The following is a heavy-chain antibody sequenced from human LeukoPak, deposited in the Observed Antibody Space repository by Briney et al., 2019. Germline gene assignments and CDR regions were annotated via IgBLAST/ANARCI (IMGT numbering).Heavy chain of an antibody. CDR2: IWYDGSNK. CDR1: GFTFSTYD. D-gene: IGHD1-26*01. Sequence: QPGRSLRLSCAASGFTFSTYDMHWVRQAPGKGLEWVAVIWYDGSNKYYADSVRGRFTISRDNSKNTLYLQMNGLRDEDTAVFYCARSPIVGAPNRDGMDVWGQGTTVTVSS. J-gene: IGHJ6*02. CDR3: ARSPIVGAPNRDGMDV. V-gene: IGHV3-33*01.